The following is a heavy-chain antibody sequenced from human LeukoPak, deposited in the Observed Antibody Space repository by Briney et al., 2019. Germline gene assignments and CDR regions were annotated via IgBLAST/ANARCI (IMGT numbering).Heavy chain of an antibody. CDR3: ARFLLRSGSYFAGDGHNWFDP. CDR2: MNPNSGNT. J-gene: IGHJ5*02. D-gene: IGHD1-26*01. CDR1: GYTFTSYD. V-gene: IGHV1-8*01. Sequence: GASVKVSCKASGYTFTSYDINWVRQATGQGLEWMGWMNPNSGNTGYAQKFQGRVTMTRNTSISTAYMELSSLRSEDTAVYYCARFLLRSGSYFAGDGHNWFDPWGQGTLVTVSS.